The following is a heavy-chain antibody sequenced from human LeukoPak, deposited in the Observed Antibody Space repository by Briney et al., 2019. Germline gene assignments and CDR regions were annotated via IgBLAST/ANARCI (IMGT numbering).Heavy chain of an antibody. J-gene: IGHJ4*02. D-gene: IGHD5-18*01. CDR3: ARASGDIVETATLGSY. V-gene: IGHV3-21*01. CDR1: GFTFNSYS. CDR2: ISSSSSSI. Sequence: PGGSLRLSCAASGFTFNSYSMNWVRQAAGKGREWVSSISSSSSSIYYADSVKGRFTISRDNAKNSLYLQMNSLRAEDTAVYYCARASGDIVETATLGSYWGQGTLVTVSS.